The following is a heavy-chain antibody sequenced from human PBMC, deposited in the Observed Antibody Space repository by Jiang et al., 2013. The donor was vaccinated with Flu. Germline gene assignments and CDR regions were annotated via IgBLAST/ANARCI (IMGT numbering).Heavy chain of an antibody. V-gene: IGHV4-59*02. CDR1: GGSVSRYY. J-gene: IGHJ4*02. Sequence: GPGLVKPADTLSLTCTVSGGSVSRYYWSWIRQPPGKGLEWIGDIHFSRGTNYNPSLKSRVAISLDTSNNQFSLKLTSVTAADTAIYYCARDLKGGDGNDYWGQGT. CDR2: IHFSRGT. CDR3: ARDLKGGDGNDY. D-gene: IGHD1-14*01.